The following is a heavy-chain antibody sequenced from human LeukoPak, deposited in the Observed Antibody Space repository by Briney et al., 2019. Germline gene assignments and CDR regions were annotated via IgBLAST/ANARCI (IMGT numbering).Heavy chain of an antibody. CDR1: GFTFSSSA. CDR3: AKHLGYCSDGSCYSIF. Sequence: PGGSLRLSCAASGFTFSSSAMSWVRQAPGKGLEWVSAISGSGAITYYADSVRGRFTISRDNSKNTLYVQMNSLRAEDTAVYYCAKHLGYCSDGSCYSIFWGQGTLVTVSS. D-gene: IGHD2-15*01. CDR2: ISGSGAIT. V-gene: IGHV3-23*01. J-gene: IGHJ4*02.